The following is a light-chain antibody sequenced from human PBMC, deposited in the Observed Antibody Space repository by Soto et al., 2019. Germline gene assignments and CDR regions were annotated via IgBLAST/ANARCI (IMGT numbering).Light chain of an antibody. Sequence: DIPMTQSPSSLSSSVGDRVTITCRASQSISSYLNWYQQKPGKAPKLLIYAASTLQSGVPSRFSGSGFGTDFPLTISSLQPEDFAAQYGKQSYSTPGVIFGGGPEVEIK. CDR1: QSISSY. CDR2: AAS. CDR3: KQSYSTPGVI. J-gene: IGKJ4*01. V-gene: IGKV1-39*01.